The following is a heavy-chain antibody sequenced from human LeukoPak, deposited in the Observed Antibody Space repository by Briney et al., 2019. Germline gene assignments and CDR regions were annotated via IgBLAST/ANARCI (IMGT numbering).Heavy chain of an antibody. J-gene: IGHJ4*02. CDR3: AKDVRGSLQGDYFDY. CDR1: GFTFDDYA. Sequence: QAGGSLRLSCAASGFTFDDYAMHWVRQAPGKGLEWVSSISWNSDSIGYADSVKGRFTISRDNAKNSLYLQMNSLRPEDMALYYCAKDVRGSLQGDYFDYWGQGTLVTVSS. D-gene: IGHD1-26*01. CDR2: ISWNSDSI. V-gene: IGHV3-9*03.